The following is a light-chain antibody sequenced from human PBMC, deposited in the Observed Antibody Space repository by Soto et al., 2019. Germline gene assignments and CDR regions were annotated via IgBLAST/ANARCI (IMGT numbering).Light chain of an antibody. V-gene: IGKV3-15*01. J-gene: IGKJ1*01. CDR3: QQYSSWPGWT. Sequence: DIQVTQSPATMSASPGERATLSCRTSQSVSSHLAWYQQKPGQAPGLRIHAASTLPTAIPARFSGSGSGTEFTLTIISLQSAEHAVVHCQQYSSWPGWTFGQGTKVDIK. CDR2: AAS. CDR1: QSVSSH.